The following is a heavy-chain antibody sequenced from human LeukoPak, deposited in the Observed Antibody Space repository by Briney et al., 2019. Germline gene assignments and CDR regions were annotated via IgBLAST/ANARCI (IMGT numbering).Heavy chain of an antibody. CDR1: GGSISSYY. CDR2: IYTSGST. Sequence: SETLSLTCTVSGGSISSYYWSWIRQPAGKGLEWIGRIYTSGSTNYNPSLKSRVTMSVDTSKNQFSLKLSSVTAADTAVYYCARARAGIAVAGTDAFDIWGQGTMVTVSS. D-gene: IGHD6-19*01. CDR3: ARARAGIAVAGTDAFDI. J-gene: IGHJ3*02. V-gene: IGHV4-4*07.